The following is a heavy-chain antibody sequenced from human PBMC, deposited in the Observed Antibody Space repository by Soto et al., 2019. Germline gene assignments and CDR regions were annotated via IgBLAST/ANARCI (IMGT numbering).Heavy chain of an antibody. CDR2: IFHDGNT. V-gene: IGHV4-4*02. D-gene: IGHD2-8*02. Sequence: QVHLQESGPGLVKPSETLSLTCAVSGASIGSGGWWGWVRQPPGKGLEWIAEIFHDGNTNYSPSLKRRVTISVDKSQNQFSLNVYSVTAADTAVYYCARHEGWTGPDQWGQGTLVTVSS. J-gene: IGHJ5*02. CDR3: ARHEGWTGPDQ. CDR1: GASIGSGGW.